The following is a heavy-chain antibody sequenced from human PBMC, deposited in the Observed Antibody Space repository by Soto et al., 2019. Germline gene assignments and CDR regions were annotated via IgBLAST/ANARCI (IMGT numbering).Heavy chain of an antibody. CDR1: GGSISSYY. V-gene: IGHV4-59*01. D-gene: IGHD6-6*01. J-gene: IGHJ6*02. Sequence: SETLSLTCTVSGGSISSYYWSWIRQPPWKGLEWIGYIYYSGSTNYNPSLKSRVTISVDTSKNQFSLKLSSVTAADTAVYYCARDLASPYSSSSLSYYYGMDVWGQGTTVTVSS. CDR2: IYYSGST. CDR3: ARDLASPYSSSSLSYYYGMDV.